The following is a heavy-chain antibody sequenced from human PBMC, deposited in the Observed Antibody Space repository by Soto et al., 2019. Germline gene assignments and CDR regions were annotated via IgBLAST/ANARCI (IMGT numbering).Heavy chain of an antibody. Sequence: QVQLVQSGAEVKESGASVKVSRKASGYTFTGYYIHWVRQAPGQGPEWVGEISPKSGATRYAQKFQGRATMTQDTSITTVYMELSNLSPDDTAVYYCGKGRSGEVGIFYWGQGTLVTVHS. CDR3: GKGRSGEVGIFY. CDR2: ISPKSGAT. D-gene: IGHD3-3*02. CDR1: GYTFTGYY. V-gene: IGHV1-2*02. J-gene: IGHJ4*02.